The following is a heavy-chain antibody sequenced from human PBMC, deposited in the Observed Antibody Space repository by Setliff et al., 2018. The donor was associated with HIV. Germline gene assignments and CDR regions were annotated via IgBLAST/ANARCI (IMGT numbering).Heavy chain of an antibody. J-gene: IGHJ4*02. CDR2: IYYSGST. V-gene: IGHV4-59*06. Sequence: SSETLSLTCTVSGGSISNDYWHWIRQSPGRGLEWIGYIYYSGSTYYSPSLKSRLTISLDTPKNQFSLKLTSVTAADTAVYYCTTYSSVYYHSDCWGQGTLVTVSS. CDR1: GGSISNDY. D-gene: IGHD3-22*01. CDR3: TTYSSVYYHSDC.